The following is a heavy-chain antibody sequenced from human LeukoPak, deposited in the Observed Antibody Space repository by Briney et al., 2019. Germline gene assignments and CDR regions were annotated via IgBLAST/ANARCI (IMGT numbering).Heavy chain of an antibody. D-gene: IGHD3-3*01. CDR2: IYYSGST. V-gene: IGHV4-59*01. CDR1: GGSISSYY. CDR3: ARAGDFWSGYYLFDY. Sequence: SETLSLTCTVSGGSISSYYWSWIRQPPGKGLEWMGYIYYSGSTNYNPSLKSRVTISVDTSKNQFSLKLSSVTAADTAVYYCARAGDFWSGYYLFDYWGQGTLVTVSS. J-gene: IGHJ4*02.